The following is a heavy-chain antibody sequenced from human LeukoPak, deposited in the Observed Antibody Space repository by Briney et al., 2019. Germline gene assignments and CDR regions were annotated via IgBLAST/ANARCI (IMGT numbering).Heavy chain of an antibody. D-gene: IGHD6-13*01. CDR3: ARSIYSSNDY. V-gene: IGHV3-48*03. J-gene: IGHJ4*02. CDR2: ISSSGSTI. Sequence: GGSLRLSXAASGFTFSSYEMNWVRQAPGKGLEWVSYISSSGSTIYYADSVKGRFTISRDNAKNSLYLQMNSLRAEDTAVYYCARSIYSSNDYWGQGTLVTVSS. CDR1: GFTFSSYE.